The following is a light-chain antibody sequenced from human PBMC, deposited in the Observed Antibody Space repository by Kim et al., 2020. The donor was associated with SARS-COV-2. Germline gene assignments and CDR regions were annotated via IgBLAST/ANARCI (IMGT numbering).Light chain of an antibody. Sequence: GQSFTMSCTATSGDIGTYNLVSWYQQHPGKAPKLIIYDVRKRPSGVSDRISGSKSANQASLTISGLQTEDEADYHCCSYVGSGTWVFGGGTQLTVL. J-gene: IGLJ3*02. CDR1: SGDIGTYNL. V-gene: IGLV2-23*02. CDR3: CSYVGSGTWV. CDR2: DVR.